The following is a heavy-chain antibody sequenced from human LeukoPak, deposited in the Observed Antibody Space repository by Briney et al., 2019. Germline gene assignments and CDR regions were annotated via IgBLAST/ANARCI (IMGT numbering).Heavy chain of an antibody. V-gene: IGHV4-4*02. J-gene: IGHJ5*02. Sequence: SETLSLTCAVSGGSISSSNWWSWVRQPPGKGLEWIGEIYHSGSTNYNPSLKSRVTISVDKSKNQFSLKLSSVTAADTAVYYCARDGDSGASNWFDPWGQGTLVTVSS. D-gene: IGHD5-12*01. CDR3: ARDGDSGASNWFDP. CDR1: GGSISSSNW. CDR2: IYHSGST.